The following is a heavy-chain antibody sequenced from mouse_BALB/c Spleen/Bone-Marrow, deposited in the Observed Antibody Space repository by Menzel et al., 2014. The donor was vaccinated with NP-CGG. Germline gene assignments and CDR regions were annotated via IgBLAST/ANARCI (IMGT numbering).Heavy chain of an antibody. Sequence: QVQLKESGAELVKPGASVKMSCKASGNTFTSYNLHWVKQTPGQGLEWIGAIYPGNGDTSYNQNFKGRATLTTDKSSSTAYMQPSSLTSEDSAVYYCARGFYDGSYWYFDVWGAGTTVAVSS. CDR3: ARGFYDGSYWYFDV. CDR2: IYPGNGDT. J-gene: IGHJ1*01. D-gene: IGHD2-3*01. V-gene: IGHV1-12*01. CDR1: GNTFTSYN.